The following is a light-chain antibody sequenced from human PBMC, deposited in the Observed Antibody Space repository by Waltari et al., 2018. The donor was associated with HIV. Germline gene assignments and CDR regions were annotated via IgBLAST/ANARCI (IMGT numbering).Light chain of an antibody. J-gene: IGLJ3*02. V-gene: IGLV1-40*01. CDR3: QSYDSSLSDLL. Sequence: TQPPSVSGAPGQRVTIPCTGSSSNIGAGYDVHWYQQLPGKAPKLLISGNNNRPSGVPDRFSGSKSGTSTSLAITGLQAEDEADYYCQSYDSSLSDLLFGGGTKLTVL. CDR2: GNN. CDR1: SSNIGAGYD.